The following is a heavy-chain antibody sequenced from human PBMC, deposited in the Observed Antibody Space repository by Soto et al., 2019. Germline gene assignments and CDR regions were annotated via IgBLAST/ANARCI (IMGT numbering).Heavy chain of an antibody. J-gene: IGHJ5*02. CDR2: IYHTGST. Sequence: SETLSLTCAVSGGSISSGGYSWSWIRQPPGKGLEWIGYIYHTGSTYYSPSLKGRLIISVDPSKNQFSLKLTSVTAADTAMYYCARPKTIGAAAGKGWFDPWGQGTLVTV. CDR1: GGSISSGGYS. V-gene: IGHV4-30-2*03. D-gene: IGHD6-13*01. CDR3: ARPKTIGAAAGKGWFDP.